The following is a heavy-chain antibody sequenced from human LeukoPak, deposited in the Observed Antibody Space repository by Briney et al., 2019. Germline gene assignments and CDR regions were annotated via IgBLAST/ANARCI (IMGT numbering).Heavy chain of an antibody. J-gene: IGHJ6*03. D-gene: IGHD5-24*01. CDR3: ARAGRDGYLSYYYYMDV. CDR1: GFTFSDYY. Sequence: GGSLRLSCAASGFTFSDYYMSWIRQAPGKGLEWASYISGSGSTIYYADSVKGRFTISRDNAKNSLYLQMNSLRAEDTAVYYCARAGRDGYLSYYYYMDVWGKGTTVTVSS. CDR2: ISGSGSTI. V-gene: IGHV3-11*01.